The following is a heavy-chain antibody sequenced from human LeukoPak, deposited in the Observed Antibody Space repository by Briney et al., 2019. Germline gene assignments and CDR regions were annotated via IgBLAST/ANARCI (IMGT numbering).Heavy chain of an antibody. CDR2: ISGSGGNT. D-gene: IGHD3-3*01. V-gene: IGHV3-23*01. J-gene: IGHJ4*02. CDR3: AKGKTGRFLEWLLFDH. Sequence: GGPLRLSCVASGFTFSSYAMSWVRQAPGKGLEWVSTISGSGGNTYFADSVKGRFTISRDNSKNTLYLQMDSLRADDTAVYYCAKGKTGRFLEWLLFDHWGQGTLVTVSS. CDR1: GFTFSSYA.